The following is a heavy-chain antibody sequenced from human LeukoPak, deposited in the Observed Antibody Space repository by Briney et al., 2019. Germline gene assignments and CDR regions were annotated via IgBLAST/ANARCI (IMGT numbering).Heavy chain of an antibody. J-gene: IGHJ5*02. CDR2: INPNSGGT. Sequence: ASVKVSCKASGYTFTGYYMHWVRQAPGQGLEWMGWINPNSGGTNYAQKFQGRVTMTRDTSISTAYMELSRLRSDDTAVYYCARDKGGYEGNNWFDPWGQGTLVTVSS. CDR1: GYTFTGYY. CDR3: ARDKGGYEGNNWFDP. V-gene: IGHV1-2*02. D-gene: IGHD5-12*01.